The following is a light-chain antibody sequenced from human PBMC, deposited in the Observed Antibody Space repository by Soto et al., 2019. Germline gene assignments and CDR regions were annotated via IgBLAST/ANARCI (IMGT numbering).Light chain of an antibody. V-gene: IGKV3-15*01. CDR2: GAS. J-gene: IGKJ5*01. Sequence: EIVMTQSPATLSLSPGERATLSCRARQSVSSNLAWYQQKPGQAPRLLTHGASTRATGIPARFSGVGSGTEFTLTISSLQSEDFGVYYCQQYNKWPQTFGQGTRLEIK. CDR3: QQYNKWPQT. CDR1: QSVSSN.